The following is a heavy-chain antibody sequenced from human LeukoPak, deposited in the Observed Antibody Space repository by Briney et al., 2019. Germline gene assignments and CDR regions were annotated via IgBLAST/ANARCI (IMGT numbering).Heavy chain of an antibody. V-gene: IGHV4-31*03. D-gene: IGHD3-3*01. CDR1: GGSISSGGYY. CDR2: IYYSGST. J-gene: IGHJ6*03. CDR3: AREVYDFWSGYYRVYYYYYMDV. Sequence: PSETLSLPCTVSGGSISSGGYYWSWIRQHPGKGLEWIGYIYYSGSTYYNPSLKSRVTISVDTSKNQFSLKLSSVTAADTAVYYCAREVYDFWSGYYRVYYYYYMDVWGKGTTVTVSS.